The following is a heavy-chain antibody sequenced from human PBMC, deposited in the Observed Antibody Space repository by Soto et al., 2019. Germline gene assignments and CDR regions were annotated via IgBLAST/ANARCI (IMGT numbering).Heavy chain of an antibody. CDR2: ISSSGSTI. V-gene: IGHV3-11*01. CDR1: GFTFSDYY. Sequence: QVQLVESGGGLVKPGGSLRLSCAASGFTFSDYYMSWIRQAPGKGLEWVSYISSSGSTIYYADSVKGRFTISRDNAKNSLYLQMNRLRDEDTAVYYCASTPVVRFFEWYFDYWGQGTLVTVSS. D-gene: IGHD3-3*01. CDR3: ASTPVVRFFEWYFDY. J-gene: IGHJ4*02.